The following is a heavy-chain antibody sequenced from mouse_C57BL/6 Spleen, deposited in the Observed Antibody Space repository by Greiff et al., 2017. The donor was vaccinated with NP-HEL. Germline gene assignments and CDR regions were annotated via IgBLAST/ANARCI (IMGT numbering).Heavy chain of an antibody. Sequence: VQLKQSGPELVKPGASVKMSCKASGYTFTDYNMHWVKQSHGKSLEWIGYINPNNGGTSYNQKFKGKATLTVNKSSSTAYMELRSLTSEDSAVYYCSYYSNYGFAYWGQGTLVTVSA. J-gene: IGHJ3*01. CDR1: GYTFTDYN. V-gene: IGHV1-22*01. CDR2: INPNNGGT. CDR3: SYYSNYGFAY. D-gene: IGHD2-5*01.